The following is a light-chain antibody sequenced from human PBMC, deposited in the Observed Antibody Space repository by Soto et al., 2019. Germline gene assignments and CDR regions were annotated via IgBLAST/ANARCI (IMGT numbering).Light chain of an antibody. V-gene: IGKV1-5*01. Sequence: DIQMTQSPSTLSASVGDRVSITCRASQSVDRYLAWYQQKPGKAPHLLIYDASSLESGVPSRFRGSGSGTEFTLTIGSLQPDDFKTFYCQPYKDYTWTLGQGTKVDIK. CDR3: QPYKDYTWT. CDR1: QSVDRY. J-gene: IGKJ1*01. CDR2: DAS.